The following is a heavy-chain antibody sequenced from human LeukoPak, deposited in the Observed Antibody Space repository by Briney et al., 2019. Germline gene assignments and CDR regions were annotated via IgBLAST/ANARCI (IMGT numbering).Heavy chain of an antibody. CDR3: ARGPYSYDSSGAFDI. D-gene: IGHD3-22*01. CDR1: GGSISSSNW. V-gene: IGHV4-4*02. CDR2: ISSSGST. J-gene: IGHJ3*02. Sequence: SETLSLTCAVSGGSISSSNWWSWVRQPAGKGLEWIGRISSSGSTNYNPSLKSRVTISVDTSKNQFSLKLSSVTAADTAVYFCARGPYSYDSSGAFDIWGQGTMVTVSS.